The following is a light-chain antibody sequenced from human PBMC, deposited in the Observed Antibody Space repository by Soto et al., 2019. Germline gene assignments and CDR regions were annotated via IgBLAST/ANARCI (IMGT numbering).Light chain of an antibody. CDR1: QSISSY. CDR3: QQRSKSVTT. CDR2: DAS. V-gene: IGKV3-11*01. J-gene: IGKJ4*01. Sequence: EIVLTQSPATLSLSPAERATLSFRASQSISSYLAWYQHTPVQAPRLLIHDASNRSTGIPARFSGRGSGPDLTLTISRLEPGDCAVYYCQQRSKSVTTCAAGNKGEIK.